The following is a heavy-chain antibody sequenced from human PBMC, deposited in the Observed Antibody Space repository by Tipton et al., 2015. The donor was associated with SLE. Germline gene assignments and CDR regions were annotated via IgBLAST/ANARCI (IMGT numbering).Heavy chain of an antibody. J-gene: IGHJ3*02. V-gene: IGHV3-48*03. CDR3: ARAARGSSASGFDI. Sequence: SLRLSCAASGFAFSNYAMNWVRQAPGKGLEWISYITIGGSTIYYTDSAKGRFTISRDNAKNSLYLQMNSLTAEDTATYYCARAARGSSASGFDIWGQGTMVTVSS. CDR2: ITIGGSTI. CDR1: GFAFSNYA. D-gene: IGHD6-6*01.